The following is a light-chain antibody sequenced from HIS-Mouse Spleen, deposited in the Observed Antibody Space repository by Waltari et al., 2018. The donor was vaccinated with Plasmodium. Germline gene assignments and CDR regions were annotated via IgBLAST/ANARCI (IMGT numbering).Light chain of an antibody. Sequence: IVLTQSPATLSLSPGEIATLYCRASQSVSSYLAWYQQKPGQAPRLLIYDASNRATGIPARFSGSGSGTDFTLTISSLEPEDFAVYYCQQYGSSPLTFGGGTKVEIK. V-gene: IGKV3-11*01. CDR3: QQYGSSPLT. J-gene: IGKJ4*01. CDR1: QSVSSY. CDR2: DAS.